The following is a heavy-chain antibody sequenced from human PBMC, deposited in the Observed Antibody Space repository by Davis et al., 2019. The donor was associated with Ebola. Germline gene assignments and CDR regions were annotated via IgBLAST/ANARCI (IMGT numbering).Heavy chain of an antibody. J-gene: IGHJ5*02. V-gene: IGHV1-2*06. CDR1: GYTFTGYY. CDR2: INPNSGGT. D-gene: IGHD1-26*01. CDR3: ARDSGSYSIWFDP. Sequence: AASVKVSCKASGYTFTGYYMHWVRQAPGQGLEWMGRINPNSGGTNYAQKFQGRVTMTRDTSISTAYMELSRLRSDDTAVYYCARDSGSYSIWFDPWGQGTLVTVSS.